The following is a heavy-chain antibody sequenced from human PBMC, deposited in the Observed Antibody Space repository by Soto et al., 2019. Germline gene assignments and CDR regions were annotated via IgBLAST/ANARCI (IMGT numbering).Heavy chain of an antibody. CDR1: GFTFSSYG. CDR2: ISYDGSNK. Sequence: RLSCAASGFTFSSYGMHWVRQAPGKGLEWVAVISYDGSNKYYADSVKGRFTISRGNSXXXXYXXXNSLXXXDXAVYYCAKSIVGATGFDYWGQGTLVTVSS. J-gene: IGHJ4*02. CDR3: AKSIVGATGFDY. D-gene: IGHD1-26*01. V-gene: IGHV3-30*18.